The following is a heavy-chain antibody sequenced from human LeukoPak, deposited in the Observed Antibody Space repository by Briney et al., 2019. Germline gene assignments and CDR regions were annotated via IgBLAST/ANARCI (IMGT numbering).Heavy chain of an antibody. J-gene: IGHJ4*02. CDR2: IYYSGST. V-gene: IGHV4-59*01. CDR3: AGSTSQTPLTD. Sequence: SETLSLTCAVYGGSFSGYYWSWIRQPPGKGLEWIGYIYYSGSTNYNPSLKSRVTISVDTSKNQFSLKLSSVTAADTAVYYCAGSTSQTPLTDWGQGTLVTVSS. CDR1: GGSFSGYY. D-gene: IGHD2-2*01.